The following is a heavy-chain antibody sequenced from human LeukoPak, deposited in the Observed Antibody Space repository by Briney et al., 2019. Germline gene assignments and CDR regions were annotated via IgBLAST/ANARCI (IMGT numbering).Heavy chain of an antibody. Sequence: GASVKVSCKASGYTFSGYYMHWVRQAPGQGLEWMGWINPNSGDTEYVQNFQSRVTMTTNTSISTAYMELSSLRSDDTAVYYCARGRTLAGDGVPFDYWGQGTLVTVSS. D-gene: IGHD3-10*01. CDR2: INPNSGDT. CDR1: GYTFSGYY. V-gene: IGHV1-2*02. CDR3: ARGRTLAGDGVPFDY. J-gene: IGHJ4*02.